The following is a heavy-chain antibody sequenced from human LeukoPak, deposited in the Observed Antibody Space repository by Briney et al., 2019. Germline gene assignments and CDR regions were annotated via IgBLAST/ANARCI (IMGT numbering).Heavy chain of an antibody. CDR1: GYTFTSYG. D-gene: IGHD6-19*01. CDR2: INPNSGGT. CDR3: ARVAVADPYYYNGLDV. V-gene: IGHV1-2*02. Sequence: ASVKVSCKASGYTFTSYGISWVRQAPGQGLEWMGWINPNSGGTNYAQKFQGRVTMTRDTSISTAYMELSRLTSDDTAVYYCARVAVADPYYYNGLDVWGQGTTVTVSS. J-gene: IGHJ6*02.